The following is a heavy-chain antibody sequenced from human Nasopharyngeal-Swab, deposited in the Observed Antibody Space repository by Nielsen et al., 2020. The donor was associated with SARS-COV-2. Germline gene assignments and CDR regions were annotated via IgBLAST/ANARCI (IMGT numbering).Heavy chain of an antibody. Sequence: SETPSLTCTVSGGSISSGSIRSYYWSWIRQPPGKGLEWIGYFSYTWITNYNPSLKSRVTISVDMSKNQFSLKLSSVAAADTAVYYCAREVVGGLVDSWGQGTLVTVSS. CDR3: AREVVGGLVDS. CDR2: FSYTWIT. CDR1: GGSISSGSIRSYY. J-gene: IGHJ4*02. V-gene: IGHV4-61*01. D-gene: IGHD1-26*01.